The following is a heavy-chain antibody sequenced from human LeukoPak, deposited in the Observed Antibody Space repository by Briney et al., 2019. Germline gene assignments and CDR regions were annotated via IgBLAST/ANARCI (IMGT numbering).Heavy chain of an antibody. J-gene: IGHJ4*02. D-gene: IGHD6-25*01. CDR2: ISGSGGST. CDR1: GFTFSSYA. V-gene: IGHV3-23*01. CDR3: AKGPPGLMLTSGPYYYFDY. Sequence: PGGSLRLSCAASGFTFSSYAMSWVRQAPGKGLEWVSAISGSGGSTYYADSVKGRFTISRDNSKNTLYLQMNSLRAEDTAVYYCAKGPPGLMLTSGPYYYFDYWGQGTLVTVSS.